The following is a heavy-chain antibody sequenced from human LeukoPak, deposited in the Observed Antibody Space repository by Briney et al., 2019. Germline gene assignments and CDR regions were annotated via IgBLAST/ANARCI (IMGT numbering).Heavy chain of an antibody. CDR1: GYTLTELS. CDR2: FDPEDGET. Sequence: ASVKVSWKVSGYTLTELSMHWVRQAPGKGLEWMGGFDPEDGETIYAQKFQGRVTMTEDTSTDTAYMELSSLRSEDTAVYYCATDLGRTTAIDYWGQGTLVTVSS. D-gene: IGHD4-11*01. J-gene: IGHJ4*02. V-gene: IGHV1-24*01. CDR3: ATDLGRTTAIDY.